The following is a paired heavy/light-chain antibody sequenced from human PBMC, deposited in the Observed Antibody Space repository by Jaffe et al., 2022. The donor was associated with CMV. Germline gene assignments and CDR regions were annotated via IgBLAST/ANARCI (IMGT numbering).Light chain of an antibody. CDR3: QQYNNWPPIT. J-gene: IGKJ5*01. Sequence: EIVMTQSPATLSVSPGERATLSCRASQSVNSNFAWYQQKPGQPPRLLIYGASTRATGIPARFSGSGSGTEFTLTISGLQSEDFAVYYCQQYNNWPPITFGQGTRLEIK. CDR2: GAS. CDR1: QSVNSN. V-gene: IGKV3-15*01.
Heavy chain of an antibody. CDR2: TYSGGST. CDR1: GFTISNNY. V-gene: IGHV3-66*01. D-gene: IGHD2-8*01. J-gene: IGHJ4*02. CDR3: ARGLYCTNGVCGIGSFDY. Sequence: EVQLVESGGGLVQPGGSLRLSCAASGFTISNNYMSWVRQAPGKGLEWVSVTYSGGSTNYADSVKGRFTISRDNSKNTLYLQMNSLRAEDTAVYYCARGLYCTNGVCGIGSFDYWGQGTLVTVSS.